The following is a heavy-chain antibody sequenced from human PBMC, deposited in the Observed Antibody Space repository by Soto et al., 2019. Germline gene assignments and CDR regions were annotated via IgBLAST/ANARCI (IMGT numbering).Heavy chain of an antibody. CDR2: IIPIFGTA. CDR3: ARAEYDYVWGSYRPSPYFDY. J-gene: IGHJ4*02. Sequence: SVKVSCKASGGTFSSYAISWVRQAPGQRLERMGEIIPIFGTANYAQKFQGRVTITADESTSTAYMELSSLRAEDTAVYYCARAEYDYVWGSYRPSPYFDYWGQGTLVTVSS. V-gene: IGHV1-69*13. CDR1: GGTFSSYA. D-gene: IGHD3-16*02.